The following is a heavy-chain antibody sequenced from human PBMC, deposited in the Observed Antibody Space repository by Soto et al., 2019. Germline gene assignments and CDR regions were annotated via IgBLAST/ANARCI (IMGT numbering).Heavy chain of an antibody. CDR3: ARVDYYGSGIGGDYFDY. Sequence: PSGTLSLTCAVCSGSISSYYWSWIRQTPGKGLEWIGYIYYSGSTNYNPSLKSRVTISVDTSKNQFSLKLSSVTAADTAVYYCARVDYYGSGIGGDYFDYWGQGTLVTVSS. J-gene: IGHJ4*02. D-gene: IGHD3-10*01. V-gene: IGHV4-59*01. CDR2: IYYSGST. CDR1: SGSISSYY.